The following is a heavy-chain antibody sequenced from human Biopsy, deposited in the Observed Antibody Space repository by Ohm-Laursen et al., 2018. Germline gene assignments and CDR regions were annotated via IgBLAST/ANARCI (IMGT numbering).Heavy chain of an antibody. J-gene: IGHJ4*02. D-gene: IGHD2-2*01. CDR2: ITPIPNVA. Sequence: SVKVSCKASGYTFTSYAIGWVRQAPGQGLEWMGGITPIPNVANYAQKFQGRITITADESTSTAYMELTSLTSDDTAVYFCAREAIGYQLPCDDWGQGTLVTVSS. CDR1: GYTFTSYA. V-gene: IGHV1-69*10. CDR3: AREAIGYQLPCDD.